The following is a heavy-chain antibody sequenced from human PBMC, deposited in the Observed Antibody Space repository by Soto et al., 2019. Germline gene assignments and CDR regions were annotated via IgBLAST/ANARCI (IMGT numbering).Heavy chain of an antibody. D-gene: IGHD3-16*01. CDR3: VTVSRGGRFISTRSYYFDY. J-gene: IGHJ4*02. CDR2: IIPTLGIA. V-gene: IGHV1-69*02. Sequence: ASVKVSCKASEYTFTTYSLHWVRQAPGQGLEWMGRIIPTLGIANDAQKFQGRVTITADKSTSTAYMELSSLRSEDTAVYFCVTVSRGGRFISTRSYYFDYWGQGTLVTVSS. CDR1: EYTFTTYS.